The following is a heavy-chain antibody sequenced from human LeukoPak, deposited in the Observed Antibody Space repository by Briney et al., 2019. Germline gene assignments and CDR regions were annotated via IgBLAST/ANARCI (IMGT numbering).Heavy chain of an antibody. CDR3: ARLGHCSGGGSCHHDY. Sequence: ETLSLTCTVSGGSISSSSFFWGWIRQPPGQGLEWIAAIHYSGKTHYNPSLNSRVTISADTSRNQFSLKLNSVTAADTAVYYCARLGHCSGGGSCHHDYWGQGTLVTVSS. V-gene: IGHV4-39*01. D-gene: IGHD2-15*01. CDR1: GGSISSSSFF. J-gene: IGHJ4*02. CDR2: IHYSGKT.